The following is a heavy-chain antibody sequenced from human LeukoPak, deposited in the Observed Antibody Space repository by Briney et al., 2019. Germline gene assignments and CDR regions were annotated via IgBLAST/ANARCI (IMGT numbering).Heavy chain of an antibody. CDR1: GFTFDDYN. J-gene: IGHJ4*02. CDR2: IWHDGSYK. Sequence: GGSLRLSCAASGFTFDDYNMHWVRQAPGKGLEWVAVIWHDGSYKYYLDSVKGRFTISRDNAKNTLYLQMNNLRVEDMAVYYCARVGDYENSGSQPFDYWGQGTLVTVSS. D-gene: IGHD3-22*01. CDR3: ARVGDYENSGSQPFDY. V-gene: IGHV3-33*08.